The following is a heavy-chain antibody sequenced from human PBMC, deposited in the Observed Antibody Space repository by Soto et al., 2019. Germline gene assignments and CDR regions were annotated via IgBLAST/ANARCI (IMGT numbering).Heavy chain of an antibody. CDR2: IIPIFGTA. J-gene: IGHJ6*01. CDR1: GGTFSSYA. V-gene: IGHV1-69*06. Sequence: QVQLVQSGAEEKKPGSSVKISCKASGGTFSSYAISWVRQAPGQGLEWMGGIIPIFGTAHYEQKFQGRVTIPADKSTSTAYMELSSLRSEDTAVYYCAREGIAALDSIYGMDVWGQGTTVTVSS. CDR3: AREGIAALDSIYGMDV. D-gene: IGHD6-6*01.